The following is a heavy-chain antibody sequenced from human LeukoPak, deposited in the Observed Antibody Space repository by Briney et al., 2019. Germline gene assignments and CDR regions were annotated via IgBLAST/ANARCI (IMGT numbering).Heavy chain of an antibody. D-gene: IGHD3-22*01. V-gene: IGHV1-46*01. CDR2: IIPSGGST. CDR3: ARGADITMIVVVSPFDY. Sequence: ASVKVSCKASGGTFSSYAISWVRQAPGQGLEWMGGIIPSGGSTSYAQKFQGRVTMTRDTSTSTVYMELSSLRSEDTAVYYCARGADITMIVVVSPFDYWGQGTLVTVSS. J-gene: IGHJ4*02. CDR1: GGTFSSYA.